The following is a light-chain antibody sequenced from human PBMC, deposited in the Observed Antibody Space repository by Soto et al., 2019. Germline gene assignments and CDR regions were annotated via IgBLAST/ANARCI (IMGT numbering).Light chain of an antibody. Sequence: EIVMTQSPATLSASPGEGATLSCKAGQNVYNNLAWYQQRPGQPPRLLIYDASTRATGLSARFSGSGYGTEFSLAVRGPQSEDFAVYFCQQCRNWPLTFGGGTKLEIK. CDR2: DAS. CDR1: QNVYNN. CDR3: QQCRNWPLT. J-gene: IGKJ4*01. V-gene: IGKV3-15*01.